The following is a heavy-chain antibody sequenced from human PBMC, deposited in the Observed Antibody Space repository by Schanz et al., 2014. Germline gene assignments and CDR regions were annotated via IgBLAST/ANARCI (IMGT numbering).Heavy chain of an antibody. D-gene: IGHD5-12*01. V-gene: IGHV1-46*01. J-gene: IGHJ3*02. Sequence: QVQLVQSGAEVKKPGASVKVSCKASGYTFTSDSMHWVRQAPGQGLEWMGMINPSGGSTTYAQKFQGRVTNTADKSTSTAYMDLSSLRSDDTAVYYCARGGGPEDVFDIWGQGTILTVSS. CDR1: GYTFTSDS. CDR3: ARGGGPEDVFDI. CDR2: INPSGGST.